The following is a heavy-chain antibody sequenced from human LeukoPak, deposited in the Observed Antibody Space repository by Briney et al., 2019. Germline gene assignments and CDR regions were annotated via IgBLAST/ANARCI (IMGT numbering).Heavy chain of an antibody. D-gene: IGHD6-13*01. V-gene: IGHV1-2*02. CDR3: ARSMEGIAAAGRWSWFDP. Sequence: ASVKVSCKASGYTFTGYYMHWVRQAPGQGLEWMGWINPNSGGTNYAQKFQGRVTMTTDTSTSTAYMELRSLRSDDTAVYYCARSMEGIAAAGRWSWFDPWGQGTLVTVSS. CDR1: GYTFTGYY. CDR2: INPNSGGT. J-gene: IGHJ5*02.